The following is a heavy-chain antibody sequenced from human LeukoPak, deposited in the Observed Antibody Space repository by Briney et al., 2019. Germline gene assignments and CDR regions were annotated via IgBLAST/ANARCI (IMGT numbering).Heavy chain of an antibody. CDR2: IDPNSDGT. Sequence: ASVKASCKASGYTFTGYYMHWVRQAPGQGLEWMGWIDPNSDGTNYAQKFQGRVTMTRDTSISAAYMELSRLRSDDTAVYYCARGRGHYDSSDYYYEGDGFDIWGQGTMVTVSS. CDR3: ARGRGHYDSSDYYYEGDGFDI. V-gene: IGHV1-2*02. J-gene: IGHJ3*02. D-gene: IGHD3-22*01. CDR1: GYTFTGYY.